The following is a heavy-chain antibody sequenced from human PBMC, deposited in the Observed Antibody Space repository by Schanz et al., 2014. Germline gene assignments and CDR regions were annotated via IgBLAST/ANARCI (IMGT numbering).Heavy chain of an antibody. CDR3: AKYRYSVFDFDY. J-gene: IGHJ4*02. Sequence: EGRLGESGGCFVQPGSSLILSFSTSFFRFLPSAMSWVRQAPGKGLEWVSGISGSGVITYYEDSVKGRFTISRDNSKNTLYLQMNSLRAEDTAIYYCAKYRYSVFDFDYWGQGTLVTVSS. CDR2: ISGSGVIT. CDR1: FFRFLPSA. D-gene: IGHD3-16*02. V-gene: IGHV3-23*04.